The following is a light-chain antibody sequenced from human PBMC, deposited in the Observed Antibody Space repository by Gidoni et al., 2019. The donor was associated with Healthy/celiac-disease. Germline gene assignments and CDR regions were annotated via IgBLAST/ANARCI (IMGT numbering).Light chain of an antibody. Sequence: QSALTQPASVSGSPGQSITISCTGTSSAVGSYNLVSWYQQPPGKAPKLMIYEGSKRPSGVSNRFSGSKSGNTASLTISGLQAEDEADYYCCSYAGSSTPNWVVGGGTKLTVL. J-gene: IGLJ3*02. CDR2: EGS. V-gene: IGLV2-23*01. CDR3: CSYAGSSTPNWV. CDR1: SSAVGSYNL.